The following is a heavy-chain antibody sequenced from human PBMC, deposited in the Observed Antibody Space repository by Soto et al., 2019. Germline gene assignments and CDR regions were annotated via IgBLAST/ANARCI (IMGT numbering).Heavy chain of an antibody. CDR3: ARGKAVAGYHYYYGMDV. CDR1: GGSFSCYY. V-gene: IGHV4-34*01. J-gene: IGHJ6*02. D-gene: IGHD6-19*01. Sequence: SETLSLTCAVYGGSFSCYYLSWIRQPPGKGLEWIGEINHSGSTNYNPSLKSRVTISVDTSKNQFSLKLSSVTAADTAVYYCARGKAVAGYHYYYGMDVWGQGTTVTVS. CDR2: INHSGST.